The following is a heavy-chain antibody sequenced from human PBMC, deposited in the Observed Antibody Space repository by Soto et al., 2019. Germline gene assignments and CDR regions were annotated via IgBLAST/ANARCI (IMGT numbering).Heavy chain of an antibody. D-gene: IGHD2-15*01. J-gene: IGHJ4*02. CDR3: VRTSLVVAAATREDY. CDR2: INSDGSST. CDR1: GFTFSSYW. Sequence: EVQLVESGGGLVQPGGSLRLSCAASGFTFSSYWMHWVRQAPGKGLVWVSRINSDGSSTSYADSVKGRFTISRDNAQNTLYLQMNSLRAEDTAVYYCVRTSLVVAAATREDYWGQGTLVNVSS. V-gene: IGHV3-74*01.